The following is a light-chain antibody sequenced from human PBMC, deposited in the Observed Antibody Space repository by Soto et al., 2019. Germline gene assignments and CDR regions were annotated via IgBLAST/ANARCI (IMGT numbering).Light chain of an antibody. CDR1: QSVSSSY. Sequence: EIVLTQSPGTLSLSPGERATLSCRASQSVSSSYLAWYQQKPGQAPRLLIYGASSRATGIPDRFSGSGSGTDFTLTISRLEPEDFAAYYCQQYGSLRFTSGPGTKVDIK. CDR2: GAS. J-gene: IGKJ3*01. CDR3: QQYGSLRFT. V-gene: IGKV3-20*01.